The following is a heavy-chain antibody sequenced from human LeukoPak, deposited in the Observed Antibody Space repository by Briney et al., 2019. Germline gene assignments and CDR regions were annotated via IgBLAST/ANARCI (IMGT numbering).Heavy chain of an antibody. J-gene: IGHJ4*02. Sequence: GGSLRLSCAASGFTVRGSSLHWVRQAPGKGLEWVANINQDGSKKYYMDSMKDRFTISRDNAENSLYLQMNSLRAEDTAVYYCSSGWNWAFDYWGQGTLVTVSS. D-gene: IGHD1-7*01. V-gene: IGHV3-7*05. CDR1: GFTVRGSS. CDR2: INQDGSKK. CDR3: SSGWNWAFDY.